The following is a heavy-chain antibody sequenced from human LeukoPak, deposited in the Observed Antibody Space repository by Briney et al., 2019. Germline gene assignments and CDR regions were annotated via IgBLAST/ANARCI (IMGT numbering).Heavy chain of an antibody. D-gene: IGHD6-19*01. V-gene: IGHV3-9*01. CDR2: FSWNYGII. CDR1: RLTHDQQD. J-gene: IGHJ4*02. Sequence: SLRLFCTPSRLTHDQQDMLCARQATGKGLEWVTGFSWNYGIIGYADAGKGRYPISRYNANNLLYLEMNSLRAEGTALYYSAKDVDQWLGFDYWGQGALVTVSS. CDR3: AKDVDQWLGFDY.